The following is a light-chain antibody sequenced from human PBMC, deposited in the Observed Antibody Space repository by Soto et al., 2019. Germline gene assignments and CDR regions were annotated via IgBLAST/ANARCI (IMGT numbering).Light chain of an antibody. J-gene: IGKJ2*01. CDR2: GAS. CDR1: ESVNSAY. Sequence: EIVLTQSPVTLSLSPGERATLSCRASESVNSAYLAWYQHRPAQAPRLLIYGASSRATGVPDRFSGSGSGTEFTLTITRLEPEDFAVYYCQQYHTSPYNFGQGTKVDIK. CDR3: QQYHTSPYN. V-gene: IGKV3-20*01.